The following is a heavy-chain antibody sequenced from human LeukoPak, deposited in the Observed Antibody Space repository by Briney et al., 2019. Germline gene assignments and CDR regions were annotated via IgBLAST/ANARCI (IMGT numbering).Heavy chain of an antibody. J-gene: IGHJ3*02. Sequence: ASVKVSCKSSGYTFTGYYMHWVRQAPGQGLEWMGWINPNSGGTNYAQKFQGRVTMTRNTSISTAYMELSSLRSEDTAVYYCARTGHYYDSSGYFSDAFDIWGQGTMVTVSS. D-gene: IGHD3-22*01. CDR2: INPNSGGT. V-gene: IGHV1-2*02. CDR1: GYTFTGYY. CDR3: ARTGHYYDSSGYFSDAFDI.